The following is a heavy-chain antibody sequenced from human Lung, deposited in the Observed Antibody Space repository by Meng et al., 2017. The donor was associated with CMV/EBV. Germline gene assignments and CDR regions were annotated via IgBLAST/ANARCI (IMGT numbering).Heavy chain of an antibody. Sequence: LTCAASGFTFSSYAMHWVRQAQGRGLEWVALMSFDGGNIQYTDSLKGRFTISRDNSKNVLYLEMNSLRLEDTAVYYCARDGDYCTDGTCYFDYLGQGXLVTVSS. CDR1: GFTFSSYA. D-gene: IGHD2-8*01. CDR3: ARDGDYCTDGTCYFDY. V-gene: IGHV3-30-3*01. J-gene: IGHJ4*02. CDR2: MSFDGGNI.